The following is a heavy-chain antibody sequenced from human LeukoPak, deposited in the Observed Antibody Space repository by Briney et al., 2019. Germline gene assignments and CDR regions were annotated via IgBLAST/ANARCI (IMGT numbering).Heavy chain of an antibody. D-gene: IGHD2-15*01. CDR1: GGSIRSSYYY. V-gene: IGHV4-39*01. J-gene: IGHJ4*02. CDR2: IYDSGST. Sequence: SETLSLTCTVSGGSIRSSYYYWGWIRQPPGKGLEWVGSIYDSGSTYYNPSLKSRVTISVDTSKNQFSLKLNSVTAADTAVYYCARVTGFLGNTGRCFDYWGQGTLVTVSS. CDR3: ARVTGFLGNTGRCFDY.